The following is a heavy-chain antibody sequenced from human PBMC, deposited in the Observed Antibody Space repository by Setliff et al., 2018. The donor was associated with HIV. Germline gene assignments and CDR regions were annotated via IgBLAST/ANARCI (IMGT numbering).Heavy chain of an antibody. Sequence: SETLSLTCTVSGGSISSGDYYWSWIRQPPGKGLEWIGNIYDSESTYYNPSLKSRVTISLDTPKNQFSLKLTSVTAADTAVYYCARYSPRGYTLTGPYWGQGTLVTVSS. V-gene: IGHV4-61*08. CDR1: GGSISSGDYY. J-gene: IGHJ4*02. CDR3: ARYSPRGYTLTGPY. CDR2: IYDSEST. D-gene: IGHD6-25*01.